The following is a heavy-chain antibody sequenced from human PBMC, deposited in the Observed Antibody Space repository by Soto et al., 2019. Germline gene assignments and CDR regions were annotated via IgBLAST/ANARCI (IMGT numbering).Heavy chain of an antibody. CDR1: GGSVSGSSHY. J-gene: IGHJ1*01. D-gene: IGHD1-7*01. CDR3: ARGGTSTRRAVAGYFHY. Sequence: QVQLQESGPGLVKPSETLSLTCSVSGGSVSGSSHYWNWIRQTPGKGLEWIGYIDSSGNANYSPSPKSRVTISVDTSKTQFSLKLSSVTAADTALYYCARGGTSTRRAVAGYFHYWGQGTQVIVSS. V-gene: IGHV4-61*01. CDR2: IDSSGNA.